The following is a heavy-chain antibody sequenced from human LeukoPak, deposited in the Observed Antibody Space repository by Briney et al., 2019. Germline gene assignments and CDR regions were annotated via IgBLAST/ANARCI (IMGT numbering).Heavy chain of an antibody. V-gene: IGHV3-74*01. J-gene: IGHJ6*03. CDR1: GFTFSSYW. D-gene: IGHD6-19*01. Sequence: GGSLRLSCAASGFTFSSYWMHWVRQAPGKGLVWVSRINSDGSSTSYADSVKGRFTISRDNSKNTLHLQMNSLRAEDTAVYYCAKRGSGWYEDYYYYMDVWGKGTTVTISS. CDR2: INSDGSST. CDR3: AKRGSGWYEDYYYYMDV.